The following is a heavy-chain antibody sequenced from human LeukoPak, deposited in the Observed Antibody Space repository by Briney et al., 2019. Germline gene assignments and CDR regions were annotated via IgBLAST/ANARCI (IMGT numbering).Heavy chain of an antibody. CDR2: IYYSGST. J-gene: IGHJ4*02. CDR1: GGSISSYY. CDR3: ARAKAQYYDNSGYYYAFDY. Sequence: PSETLSLTCTVSGGSISSYYWSWIRQPPGKGLEWIGYIYYSGSTNYNPSLKSRVTISVDTSKNQFSLKLSSVTAADTAVYYCARAKAQYYDNSGYYYAFDYWGQGTLVTVSS. V-gene: IGHV4-59*01. D-gene: IGHD3-22*01.